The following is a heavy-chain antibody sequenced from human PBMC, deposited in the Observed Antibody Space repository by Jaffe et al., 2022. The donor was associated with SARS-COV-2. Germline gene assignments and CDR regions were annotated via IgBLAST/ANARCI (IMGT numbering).Heavy chain of an antibody. J-gene: IGHJ6*02. V-gene: IGHV4-34*01. D-gene: IGHD6-13*01. CDR1: GGSFSGYY. Sequence: QVQLQQWGAGLLKPSETLSLTCAVYGGSFSGYYWSWIRQPPGKGLEWIGEINHSGSTNYNPSLKSRVTISVDTSKNQFSLKLSSVTAADTAVYYCARAIRAGYYYYYYGMDVWGQGTTVTVSS. CDR2: INHSGST. CDR3: ARAIRAGYYYYYYGMDV.